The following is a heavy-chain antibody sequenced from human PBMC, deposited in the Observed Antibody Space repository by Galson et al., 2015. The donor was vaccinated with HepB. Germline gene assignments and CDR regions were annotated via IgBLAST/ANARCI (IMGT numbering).Heavy chain of an antibody. D-gene: IGHD3-22*01. CDR3: AREYYYDNTGSTFDY. J-gene: IGHJ4*02. CDR2: INAGNGNT. CDR1: GYTFSSYD. V-gene: IGHV1-3*01. Sequence: SVKVSCKASGYTFSSYDMHWVRQAPRQRLEWMGWINAGNGNTKYSQKFQDRVTITRDTSASTAYMELSSLRSEDTAVYYCAREYYYDNTGSTFDYWGQGTLVTVSS.